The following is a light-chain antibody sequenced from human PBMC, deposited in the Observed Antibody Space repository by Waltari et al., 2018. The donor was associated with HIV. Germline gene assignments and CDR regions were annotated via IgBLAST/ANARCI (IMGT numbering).Light chain of an antibody. CDR1: SRLVAGATI. CDR2: EVS. Sequence: PTTPPPPVSASPAQSILISGTRTSRLVAGATITSWYQQHPGKAPKLMIYEVSKRPSGVSNRFSGSKSGNTASLTISGLQAEDEADYYCCSYAGSNTWVFGGGTKLTVL. V-gene: IGLV2-23*02. J-gene: IGLJ3*02. CDR3: CSYAGSNTWV.